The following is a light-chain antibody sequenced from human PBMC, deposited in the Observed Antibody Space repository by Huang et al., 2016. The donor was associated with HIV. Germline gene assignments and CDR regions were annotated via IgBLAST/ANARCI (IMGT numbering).Light chain of an antibody. V-gene: IGKV1-39*01. CDR3: QQSYSTPNT. Sequence: DIQVTQSPFFLSASVGDRVTITCRASQSISGYLTWYQQKRGKAPKLLIHAASSLQSGVPSRVSGSGSGTDFTLTISGLQPEDVATYYCQQSYSTPNTFGPGTKVDIK. CDR1: QSISGY. J-gene: IGKJ1*01. CDR2: AAS.